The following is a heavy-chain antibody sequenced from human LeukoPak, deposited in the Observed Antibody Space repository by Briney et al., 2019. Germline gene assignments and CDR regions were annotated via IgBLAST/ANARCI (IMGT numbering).Heavy chain of an antibody. D-gene: IGHD6-25*01. CDR2: ISSRGTTI. Sequence: GGSLRLSCAASGFPFSGYEMNWVRQAPEKGLEWVSYISSRGTTIYYAESVKGRFIISRDNDKNSLYLQMNSLRAEDTALYYCARTAARERFDSWGQGALVTVSS. J-gene: IGHJ5*01. V-gene: IGHV3-48*03. CDR1: GFPFSGYE. CDR3: ARTAARERFDS.